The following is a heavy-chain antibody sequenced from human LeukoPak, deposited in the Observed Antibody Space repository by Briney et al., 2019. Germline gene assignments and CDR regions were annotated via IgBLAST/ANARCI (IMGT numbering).Heavy chain of an antibody. CDR2: IGPTGTDR. D-gene: IGHD1-14*01. Sequence: GGSLRLSCAASGFTFSSCGFNWVRQAPGKGLEWVSSIGPTGTDRYYADSVRGRLTISRDNAKNSMYLQMDSLRDEDTAVYYCATETIGRHYDYWGQGTLLTVSS. CDR1: GFTFSSCG. V-gene: IGHV3-21*01. J-gene: IGHJ4*02. CDR3: ATETIGRHYDY.